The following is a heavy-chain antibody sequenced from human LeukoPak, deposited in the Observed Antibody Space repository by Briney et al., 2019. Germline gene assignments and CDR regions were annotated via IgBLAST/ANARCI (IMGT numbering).Heavy chain of an antibody. V-gene: IGHV1-2*02. Sequence: ASVKVSCKASGYIFTGYYMHWVRQAPGQGLEWMGWINPNSGDTNYAQKFQGRVTMTRDTSISTAYMELSRLRSDDTAVYYCARDAPYCSSTSCYDRNFDYWGQGTLVTVSS. CDR3: ARDAPYCSSTSCYDRNFDY. J-gene: IGHJ4*02. D-gene: IGHD2-2*01. CDR1: GYIFTGYY. CDR2: INPNSGDT.